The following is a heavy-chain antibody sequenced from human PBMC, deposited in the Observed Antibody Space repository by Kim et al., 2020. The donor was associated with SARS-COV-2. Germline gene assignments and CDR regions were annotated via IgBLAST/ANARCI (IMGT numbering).Heavy chain of an antibody. D-gene: IGHD6-13*01. CDR3: ARGGSSWQIYYYYGMDV. Sequence: LKSRVTISVDTSKNQFSLKLSSVTAADTAVYYCARGGSSWQIYYYYGMDVWGQGTTVTVSS. J-gene: IGHJ6*02. V-gene: IGHV4-34*01.